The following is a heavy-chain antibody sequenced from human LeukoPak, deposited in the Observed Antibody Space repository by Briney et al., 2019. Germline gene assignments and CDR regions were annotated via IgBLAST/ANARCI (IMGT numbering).Heavy chain of an antibody. V-gene: IGHV3-48*03. CDR3: AELGITMIGGV. CDR2: ISSSGSTE. D-gene: IGHD3-10*02. J-gene: IGHJ6*04. CDR1: GFTFSSYE. Sequence: GGSLRLSCAASGFTFSSYEMNWVRQAPGKGLEWVSYISSSGSTEYYAESVKGRFTISRDNAKNSLYLQMNSLRAEDTAVYYCAELGITMIGGVWGKGTTVTISS.